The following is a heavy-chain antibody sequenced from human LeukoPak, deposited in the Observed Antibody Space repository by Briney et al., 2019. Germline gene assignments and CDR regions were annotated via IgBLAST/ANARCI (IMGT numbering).Heavy chain of an antibody. J-gene: IGHJ2*01. D-gene: IGHD3-16*01. CDR3: AREGAYWYFDL. Sequence: PSETLSLTCTVSGGSISSYYWSWIRQPPGKGLEWIGYIYYSGSTNYNPSLKSRVTISVNTSKNQFSLQLSSVTPEDTAVYYCAREGAYWYFDLWGRGTLVTVSS. V-gene: IGHV4-59*12. CDR2: IYYSGST. CDR1: GGSISSYY.